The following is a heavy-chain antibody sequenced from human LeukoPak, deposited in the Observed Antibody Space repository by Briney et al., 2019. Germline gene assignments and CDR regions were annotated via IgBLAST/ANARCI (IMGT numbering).Heavy chain of an antibody. J-gene: IGHJ4*02. D-gene: IGHD6-13*01. Sequence: ASVKVSCKASGGTFSSYAISWVRQAPGQGLEWMAWINPNSGGTNYAQKFQGRVTMTTDTSISTAYMELSSLRSDDTALYYCTRGIAAPNYFDNWGQGTLVTVSS. CDR2: INPNSGGT. V-gene: IGHV1-2*02. CDR3: TRGIAAPNYFDN. CDR1: GGTFSSYA.